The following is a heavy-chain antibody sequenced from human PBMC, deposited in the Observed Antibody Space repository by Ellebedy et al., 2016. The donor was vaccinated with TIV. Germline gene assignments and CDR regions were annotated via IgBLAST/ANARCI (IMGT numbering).Heavy chain of an antibody. CDR3: ARHMVRIRLGMDV. CDR2: IYDSGST. V-gene: IGHV4-59*08. Sequence: PSETLSLTCTVSGGSINNYYWTWLRQPPGKELEWLGYIYDSGSTKYNPSLESRVTISVDTSKNQFSLKLTSVTAADTAVYCCARHMVRIRLGMDVWGQGTTVIVSS. CDR1: GGSINNYY. J-gene: IGHJ6*02. D-gene: IGHD3-10*01.